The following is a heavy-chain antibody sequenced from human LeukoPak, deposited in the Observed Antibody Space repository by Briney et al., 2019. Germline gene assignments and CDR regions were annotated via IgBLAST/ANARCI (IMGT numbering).Heavy chain of an antibody. Sequence: PSETLSLTCAVYGGSLSGYYWSWIRQPPGKGLEWIGEINHSGSTNYNPSLKSRVTISVDTSKNQFSLKLSSVTAADTAVYYCARRSSYYDSSGYYRIYWYFDLWGRGTLVTVSS. CDR3: ARRSSYYDSSGYYRIYWYFDL. J-gene: IGHJ2*01. D-gene: IGHD3-22*01. V-gene: IGHV4-34*01. CDR1: GGSLSGYY. CDR2: INHSGST.